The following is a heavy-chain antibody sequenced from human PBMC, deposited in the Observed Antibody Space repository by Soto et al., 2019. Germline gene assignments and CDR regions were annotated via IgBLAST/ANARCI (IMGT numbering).Heavy chain of an antibody. D-gene: IGHD5-18*01. J-gene: IGHJ5*02. CDR1: GYTFTGYY. CDR3: ARGEDTAMFSGCCLYNWFDP. Sequence: ASVKVSCKASGYTFTGYYMHWVRQAPGQGLEWMAWINPNSGGTYYAQKFEGRVTMTRDTAISTAYMELCRLRSDDTAMYYCARGEDTAMFSGCCLYNWFDPWGQGTLVTVSS. CDR2: INPNSGGT. V-gene: IGHV1-2*02.